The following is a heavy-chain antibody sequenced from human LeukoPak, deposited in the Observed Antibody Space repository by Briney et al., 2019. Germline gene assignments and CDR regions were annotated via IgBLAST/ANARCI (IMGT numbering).Heavy chain of an antibody. CDR2: IYYTGST. Sequence: SETLSLTCTVSGGSISRYYWSWIRQPPGKGLEWIGYIYYTGSTNYNPSLKSRVTISVDTSKNQFSLKLSSVTAADTAVYYCARNQASGLDYWGQGTLVTVSS. V-gene: IGHV4-59*01. D-gene: IGHD3-10*01. CDR3: ARNQASGLDY. J-gene: IGHJ4*02. CDR1: GGSISRYY.